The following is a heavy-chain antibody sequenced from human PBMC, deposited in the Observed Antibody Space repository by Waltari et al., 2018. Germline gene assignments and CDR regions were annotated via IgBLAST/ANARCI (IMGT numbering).Heavy chain of an antibody. D-gene: IGHD4-17*01. CDR1: GGSISSGGYY. Sequence: QVQLQESGPGLVKPSQTLSLTCTVSGGSISSGGYYWSWIRQPPGKGLDWIGYNYYSGSTYYNPSLKSRVTISVDTSKNQFSLKLSSVTAADTAVYYCARTWDTVTSVLDYWGQGTLVTVSS. J-gene: IGHJ4*02. CDR3: ARTWDTVTSVLDY. V-gene: IGHV4-31*03. CDR2: NYYSGST.